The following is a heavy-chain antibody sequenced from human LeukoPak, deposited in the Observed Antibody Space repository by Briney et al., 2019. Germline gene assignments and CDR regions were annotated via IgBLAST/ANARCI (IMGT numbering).Heavy chain of an antibody. Sequence: GGSLRLSCAASGFTFSSYEMNWVRQAPGKGLEWVSYISSSGSTIYYADSVKGRFTISRDNPNNTLYLQMNSLRAEDTAVYYCARPATGLDYWGHGTLVTVSS. CDR3: ARPATGLDY. D-gene: IGHD1-1*01. CDR1: GFTFSSYE. V-gene: IGHV3-48*03. J-gene: IGHJ4*01. CDR2: ISSSGSTI.